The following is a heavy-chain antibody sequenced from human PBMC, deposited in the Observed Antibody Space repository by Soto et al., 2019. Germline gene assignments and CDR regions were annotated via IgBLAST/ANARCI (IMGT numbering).Heavy chain of an antibody. CDR3: AGVWFGELWPYYYGMDV. V-gene: IGHV4-59*01. Sequence: PSETLSLTCTVSGGSISSYYWSWIRQPPGKGLEWIGYIYYSGSTNYNPSLKSRVSISVDTSKNQFSLKLSSVTAADTAVYYCAGVWFGELWPYYYGMDVWGQGTTVTVS. CDR2: IYYSGST. D-gene: IGHD3-10*01. J-gene: IGHJ6*02. CDR1: GGSISSYY.